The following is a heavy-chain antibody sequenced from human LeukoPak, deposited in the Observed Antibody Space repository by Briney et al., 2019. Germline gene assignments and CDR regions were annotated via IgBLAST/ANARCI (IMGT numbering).Heavy chain of an antibody. V-gene: IGHV3-9*01. J-gene: IGHJ4*02. CDR1: GFTFDDYA. Sequence: GGSLRLSCAASGFTFDDYAMNWVRQAPGKGLEWVSGISWNSSSIGYADSVKGRFTISRDNAKNSLYLQMNSLRAEDTALYYCAKTKYTAFCGSDCYSFDYWGQGTLVTVSS. CDR2: ISWNSSSI. CDR3: AKTKYTAFCGSDCYSFDY. D-gene: IGHD2-21*02.